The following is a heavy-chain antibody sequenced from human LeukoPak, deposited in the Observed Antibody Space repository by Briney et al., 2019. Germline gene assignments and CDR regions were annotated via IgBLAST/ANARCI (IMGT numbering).Heavy chain of an antibody. J-gene: IGHJ4*02. D-gene: IGHD3-10*01. CDR3: ARAAMVRGVIILDY. CDR1: GFTFSTYE. Sequence: GGSLRLSCVASGFTFSTYEMNWVRQAPGKGLEWVSYISSSSSTIYYADSVKGRFTISRDNAKNSLYLQMNSLRAEDTAVYYCARAAMVRGVIILDYWGQGTLVTVSS. V-gene: IGHV3-48*01. CDR2: ISSSSSTI.